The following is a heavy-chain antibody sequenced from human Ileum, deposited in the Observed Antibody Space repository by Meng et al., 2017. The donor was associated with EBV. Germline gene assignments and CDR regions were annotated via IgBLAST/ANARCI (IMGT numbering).Heavy chain of an antibody. J-gene: IGHJ4*02. CDR2: MSDSGIT. CDR1: GGSISGSNW. CDR3: ARNGEKYFEY. D-gene: IGHD2-8*01. Sequence: QVQLQESGPGLVNPSGXXSLTCAVSGGSISGSNWWSWVRQSPEKGLEWIGEMSDSGITHYNPSLKSRVTISADKSNNQFSLKLSSVTSADTAVYYCARNGEKYFEYWGQGTLGTVSS. V-gene: IGHV4-4*02.